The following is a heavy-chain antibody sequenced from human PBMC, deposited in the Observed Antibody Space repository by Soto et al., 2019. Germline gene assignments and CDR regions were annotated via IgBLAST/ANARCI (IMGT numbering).Heavy chain of an antibody. CDR1: GFTFSSYS. CDR2: IIGGGGRK. J-gene: IGHJ4*02. V-gene: IGHV3-23*01. D-gene: IGHD6-13*01. Sequence: PGGSLRLSCAAAGFTFSSYSMSWVRQAPGKGLEWVSNIIGGGGRKYYADSVKGRFTISRDNSKNTLYLQMNSLRAEDTAVYYCAKVSSSWPPMDDYWGQGTLVTVSS. CDR3: AKVSSSWPPMDDY.